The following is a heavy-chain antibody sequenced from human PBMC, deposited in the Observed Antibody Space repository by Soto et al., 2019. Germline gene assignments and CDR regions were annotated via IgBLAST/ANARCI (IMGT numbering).Heavy chain of an antibody. CDR3: ARRGDRLRAYFDWSGVDY. J-gene: IGHJ4*02. V-gene: IGHV4-39*01. Sequence: QLQLQESGPGLVKPSETLSLTCTVSGGSISSSSYYWGWIRQPPGKGLEWIGSIYYSGSTYYNPSLNSRVTISVDTSKTQFSLKLSSVTAADTAVYYCARRGDRLRAYFDWSGVDYWGQGTLVTVSS. CDR1: GGSISSSSYY. D-gene: IGHD3-9*01. CDR2: IYYSGST.